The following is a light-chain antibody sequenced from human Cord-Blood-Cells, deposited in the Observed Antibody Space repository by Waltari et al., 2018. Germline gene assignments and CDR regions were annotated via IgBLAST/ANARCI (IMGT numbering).Light chain of an antibody. V-gene: IGLV2-14*01. J-gene: IGLJ2*01. CDR1: SSDVGGYNY. CDR2: EVS. Sequence: QSALTQPASVSGSPGQSITISCTGTSSDVGGYNYVSWYQQHPGKAPNLMIYEVSKRPSGVSNHFSGSKSGNTASLTISGLQAEDEADYYCSSYTSSSTLVFGGGTKLTVL. CDR3: SSYTSSSTLV.